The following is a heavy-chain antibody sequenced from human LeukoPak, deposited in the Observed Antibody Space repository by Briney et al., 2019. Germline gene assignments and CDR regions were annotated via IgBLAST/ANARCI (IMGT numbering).Heavy chain of an antibody. Sequence: PSETLSLTCTVSGGSISSSSYYWGWIRQPPGKGLEWIGSIYYSGSTYYNPSLKSRVTISVDTSKNQFSLKLSSVTAADTAVYYCARRGDYSNYQALDHWGQGTLVTVSS. CDR1: GGSISSSSYY. V-gene: IGHV4-39*01. D-gene: IGHD4-11*01. CDR2: IYYSGST. J-gene: IGHJ4*02. CDR3: ARRGDYSNYQALDH.